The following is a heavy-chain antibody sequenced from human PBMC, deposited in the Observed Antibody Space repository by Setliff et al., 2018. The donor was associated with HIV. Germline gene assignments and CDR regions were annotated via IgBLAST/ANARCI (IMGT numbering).Heavy chain of an antibody. CDR3: ARDRGYYGSGSYGMDV. Sequence: SETLSLTCTVSGGSISSGDYYWTWIRQPAGKGLQWIGRIHTSGNTNYNPSLKSRVTISVDTSKNQFSLKLSSVTAADTAVYYCARDRGYYGSGSYGMDVWGQGTTVTVSS. D-gene: IGHD3-10*01. CDR1: GGSISSGDYY. J-gene: IGHJ6*02. CDR2: IHTSGNT. V-gene: IGHV4-61*02.